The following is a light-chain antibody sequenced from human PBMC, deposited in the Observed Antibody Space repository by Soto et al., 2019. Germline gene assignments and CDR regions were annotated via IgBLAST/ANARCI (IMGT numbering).Light chain of an antibody. Sequence: EIVLTQSPAILSLSPRERATLSCRASQSVSSYLTWYQQKPGQAPSLLIYAASNRATGIPARFSGSGSGTDFTLTISSLEPEDSAVYYCQQRSDWPITSGGGTKVEIK. V-gene: IGKV3-11*01. CDR1: QSVSSY. J-gene: IGKJ4*01. CDR3: QQRSDWPIT. CDR2: AAS.